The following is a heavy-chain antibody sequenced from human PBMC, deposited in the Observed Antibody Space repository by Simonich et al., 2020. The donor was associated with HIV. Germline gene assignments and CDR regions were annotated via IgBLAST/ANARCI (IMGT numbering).Heavy chain of an antibody. CDR2: ILPILGRT. CDR1: GGTFTSYA. CDR3: AREAQGGTYYYYYGMDV. Sequence: QVQLVQSGPEVQKPGSSVRVSCKASGGTFTSYALSWVRQAPGQGLEWMGGILPILGRTNDAQKFQGRVRITADKSTSTAYMELRSLRSDDTGVYYCAREAQGGTYYYYYGMDVWGQGTTVTVSS. J-gene: IGHJ6*02. D-gene: IGHD1-26*01. V-gene: IGHV1-69*06.